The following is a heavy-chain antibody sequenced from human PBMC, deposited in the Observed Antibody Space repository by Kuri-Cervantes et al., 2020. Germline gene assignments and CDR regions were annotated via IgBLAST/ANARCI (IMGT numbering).Heavy chain of an antibody. D-gene: IGHD3-9*01. CDR2: ISRSSDYI. CDR3: ASGYDTLTVEY. J-gene: IGHJ4*02. Sequence: GESLKISCAASGFTFSSYSMNWVRQAPGKGLEWVSSISRSSDYICYADSVRGRFTISRDNANNSLSLQMTSLRAEDTAVYYCASGYDTLTVEYWGQGSLVTVSS. CDR1: GFTFSSYS. V-gene: IGHV3-21*06.